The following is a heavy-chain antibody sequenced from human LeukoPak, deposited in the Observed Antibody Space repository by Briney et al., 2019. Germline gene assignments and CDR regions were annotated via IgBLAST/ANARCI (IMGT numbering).Heavy chain of an antibody. Sequence: ASVKVSCKASGYTFTSYGISWVRQAPGQGLEWMGWISAYNGNTNYAQKLQGRVTMTTDTSTSTAYMELRSLRSDDTAVYYCARVPVATIHEIYYYYYMDVWGKGTTVTVSS. CDR3: ARVPVATIHEIYYYYYMDV. CDR2: ISAYNGNT. V-gene: IGHV1-18*01. CDR1: GYTFTSYG. J-gene: IGHJ6*03. D-gene: IGHD5-12*01.